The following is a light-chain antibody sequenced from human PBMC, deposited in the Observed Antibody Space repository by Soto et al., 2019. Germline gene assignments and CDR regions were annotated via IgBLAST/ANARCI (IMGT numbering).Light chain of an antibody. CDR1: QSVSSSY. CDR3: QQYGSSPLT. V-gene: IGKV3-20*01. CDR2: GAS. Sequence: IVLTQSPGTLSLSPGERATLSCRASQSVSSSYLAWYQQKPGQAPRLLIYGASSRATGIPDRLNRSGSGTDFTLIISSLEPEDFAVYYCQQYGSSPLTFGGGTKVEIK. J-gene: IGKJ4*01.